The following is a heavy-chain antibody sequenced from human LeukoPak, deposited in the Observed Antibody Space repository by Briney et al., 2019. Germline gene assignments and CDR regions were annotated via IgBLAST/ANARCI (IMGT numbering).Heavy chain of an antibody. V-gene: IGHV4-59*01. CDR3: AREEGSSGYRVFDY. D-gene: IGHD3-22*01. Sequence: SETLSVTCTVSGGSISSYYWSWMRQPPGKGLEWIGYIYYSGSTNYNPSLKSRVTISVDTTKNQFSLKLSPVNAADTAGYYCAREEGSSGYRVFDYWGQGTLVTVSS. J-gene: IGHJ4*02. CDR1: GGSISSYY. CDR2: IYYSGST.